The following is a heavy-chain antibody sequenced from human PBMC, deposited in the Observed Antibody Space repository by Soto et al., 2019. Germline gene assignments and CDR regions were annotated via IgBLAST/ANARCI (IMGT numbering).Heavy chain of an antibody. CDR3: ADANVSYSDYDFDF. Sequence: SETLSLTCTVSGVSVSSGGNYWSWIRQHPGQGLEWIGNIYYSGRTYYNPSLKSRVILSVDTSKNHFSLNLRSVTAADSALYDVADANVSYSDYDFDFWGQGSMVTVSS. CDR2: IYYSGRT. D-gene: IGHD3-16*01. V-gene: IGHV4-31*03. CDR1: GVSVSSGGNY. J-gene: IGHJ4*03.